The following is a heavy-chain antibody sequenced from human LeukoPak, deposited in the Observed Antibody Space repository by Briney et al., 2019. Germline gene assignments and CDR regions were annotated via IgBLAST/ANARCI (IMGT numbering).Heavy chain of an antibody. Sequence: ASVKVSCKASGYTFTSYDINWVRQATGQGLEWMGWMNPNSGNTGYAQKFQGRVTMTRNTSISTAYMELSSLKSEDTAVYYCARAYSSTFYSYYYMDVWGKGTTVTISS. CDR2: MNPNSGNT. D-gene: IGHD6-13*01. V-gene: IGHV1-8*01. CDR3: ARAYSSTFYSYYYMDV. CDR1: GYTFTSYD. J-gene: IGHJ6*03.